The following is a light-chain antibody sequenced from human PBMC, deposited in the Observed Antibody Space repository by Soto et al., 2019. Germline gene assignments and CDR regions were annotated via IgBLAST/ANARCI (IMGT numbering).Light chain of an antibody. CDR3: QQRSNWPTWT. CDR2: DAS. CDR1: QSVSSY. J-gene: IGKJ1*01. Sequence: EIVFTQSPATVSLSPGERATLSCRASQSVSSYLAWYQQKPGQAPRLLIYDASNRATGIPARFSGSGSGTDFTLTISSLEPEDFAVYYCQQRSNWPTWTFGQGTKVDIK. V-gene: IGKV3-11*01.